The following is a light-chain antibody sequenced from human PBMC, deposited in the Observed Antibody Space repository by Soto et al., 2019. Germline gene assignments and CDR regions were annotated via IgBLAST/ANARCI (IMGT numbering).Light chain of an antibody. Sequence: VVMTQSPLSLPVTLGQPASISCRSSQSLVYSDGNTYLSWFQQRPGQSPRRLIYKVSKRDSGVPDRFSGSESGTNFTLKISSVEAEDVGVYYCMQATQWPFTFGQGTRLEIK. CDR3: MQATQWPFT. J-gene: IGKJ5*01. CDR1: QSLVYSDGNTY. V-gene: IGKV2-30*01. CDR2: KVS.